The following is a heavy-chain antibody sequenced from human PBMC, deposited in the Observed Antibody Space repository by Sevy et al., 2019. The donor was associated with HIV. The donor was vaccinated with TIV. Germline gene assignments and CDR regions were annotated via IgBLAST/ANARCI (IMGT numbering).Heavy chain of an antibody. J-gene: IGHJ3*01. CDR2: IRSKANSYAT. CDR1: GFTFSGSA. Sequence: GGSLRLSCAASGFTFSGSAMHWVRQASGKGLEWVGRIRSKANSYATAYAASVKGRFTISRDDSKNTAYLQMNSLKTEDTAVYYCAKALNPALESMLEVNLRSLKGFDVWGQGTMVTVSS. D-gene: IGHD3-22*01. CDR3: AKALNPALESMLEVNLRSLKGFDV. V-gene: IGHV3-73*01.